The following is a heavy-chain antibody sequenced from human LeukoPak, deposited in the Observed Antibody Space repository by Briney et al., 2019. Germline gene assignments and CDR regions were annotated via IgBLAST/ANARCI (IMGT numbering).Heavy chain of an antibody. CDR2: IYYSGST. D-gene: IGHD5-18*01. V-gene: IGHV4-59*01. J-gene: IGHJ4*02. CDR3: ARGSQLWLPFDY. Sequence: SETLSLTCTVSGGSISSYYWSWIRQPPGKGLEWIGYIYYSGSTNYNPSLKSRVTISVDTSKNQFSLKLSSVTAADTAVYYCARGSQLWLPFDYRGQGTLVTVSS. CDR1: GGSISSYY.